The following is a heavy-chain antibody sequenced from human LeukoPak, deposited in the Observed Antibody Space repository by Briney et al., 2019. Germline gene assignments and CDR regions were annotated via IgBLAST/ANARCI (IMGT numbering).Heavy chain of an antibody. CDR2: IIPNSGGT. D-gene: IGHD6-19*01. CDR3: ARFSTRGWHFDY. CDR1: GYTFTDYY. J-gene: IGHJ4*02. Sequence: GASVKVSCKASGYTFTDYYMYWVRQAPGQGLEWMGWIIPNSGGTDYAQRFQGRVTMTRDTSITTAYMELSSLRSDDTAVYYCARFSTRGWHFDYWGQGTLVTVSS. V-gene: IGHV1-2*02.